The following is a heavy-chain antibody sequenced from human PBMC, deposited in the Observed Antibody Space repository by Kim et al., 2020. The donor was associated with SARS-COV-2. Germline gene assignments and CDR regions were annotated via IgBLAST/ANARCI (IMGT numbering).Heavy chain of an antibody. CDR3: ARDYGKYRLGSYYFDY. V-gene: IGHV3-48*03. J-gene: IGHJ4*02. D-gene: IGHD4-17*01. Sequence: SGKGRFTIARDKSKYSLYMQMKSLRAEDTAVYYCARDYGKYRLGSYYFDYWGQGTLVTVSS.